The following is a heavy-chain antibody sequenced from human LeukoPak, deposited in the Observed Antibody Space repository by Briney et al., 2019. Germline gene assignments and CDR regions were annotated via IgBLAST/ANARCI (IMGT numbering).Heavy chain of an antibody. J-gene: IGHJ4*02. Sequence: GGSLRLSCVASGFIVSSNYMNWVRQAPGKGLERISILYSGGTAFYADSVKGRFTISRDNSKNTLYLQMNSLRADDTAMYYCARGRQCDYWGQGTLVTVSS. D-gene: IGHD4-11*01. V-gene: IGHV3-53*01. CDR3: ARGRQCDY. CDR1: GFIVSSNY. CDR2: LYSGGTA.